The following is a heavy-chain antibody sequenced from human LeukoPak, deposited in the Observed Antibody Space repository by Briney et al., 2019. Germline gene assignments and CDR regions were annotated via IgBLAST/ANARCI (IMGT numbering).Heavy chain of an antibody. D-gene: IGHD6-19*01. CDR2: INHSGST. CDR3: ARGGKGGIAVAGTKDFDY. J-gene: IGHJ4*02. CDR1: GGSISSGGYY. Sequence: SETLSLTCTVSGGSISSGGYYWSWIRQHPGKGLEWIGEINHSGSTNYNPSLKSRVTISVDTSKNQFSLKLSSVTAADTAVYYCARGGKGGIAVAGTKDFDYWGQGTLVTVSS. V-gene: IGHV4-34*01.